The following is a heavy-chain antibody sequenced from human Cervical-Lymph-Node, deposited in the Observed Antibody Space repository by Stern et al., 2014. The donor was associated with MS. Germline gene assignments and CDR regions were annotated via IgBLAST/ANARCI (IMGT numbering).Heavy chain of an antibody. D-gene: IGHD2-2*01. Sequence: EVQLVESEGGLVKPGGSLRLSCAASGFTFSSYSMNWVRQAPGKGLEWVSSISSSSSYIYYADSVKGRFTISRDNAKNSLYLQMNSLRAEDTAVYYCARDENALNPFDYWGQGTLVTVSS. J-gene: IGHJ4*02. CDR3: ARDENALNPFDY. CDR1: GFTFSSYS. V-gene: IGHV3-21*01. CDR2: ISSSSSYI.